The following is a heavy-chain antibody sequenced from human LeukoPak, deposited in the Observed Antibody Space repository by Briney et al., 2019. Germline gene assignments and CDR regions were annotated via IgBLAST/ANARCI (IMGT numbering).Heavy chain of an antibody. V-gene: IGHV4-59*01. Sequence: SETLSLTCTVSGGSISSYYWSWIRQPPGKGLEWIGYIYYSGSTNYNPSLKSRVTISVDTSKNQFSLKLSSVTAADTAVYYCARDRATVTRSYWYFDLWGRGTLVTVSS. J-gene: IGHJ2*01. CDR1: GGSISSYY. CDR3: ARDRATVTRSYWYFDL. D-gene: IGHD4-17*01. CDR2: IYYSGST.